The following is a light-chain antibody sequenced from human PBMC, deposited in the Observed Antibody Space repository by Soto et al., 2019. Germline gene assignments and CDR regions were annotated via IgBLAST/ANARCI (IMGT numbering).Light chain of an antibody. J-gene: IGLJ1*01. CDR3: GSWDSSLSAYV. Sequence: QSVLTQPPSVSAAPGQKVTISCSGSSSNIGGNSVSWYQQLPGTAPKLLIYDDNKRPSGITDRFSGYKSGTSATLGITGFQTGDEADYYCGSWDSSLSAYVFGTGTKVTVL. V-gene: IGLV1-51*01. CDR2: DDN. CDR1: SSNIGGNS.